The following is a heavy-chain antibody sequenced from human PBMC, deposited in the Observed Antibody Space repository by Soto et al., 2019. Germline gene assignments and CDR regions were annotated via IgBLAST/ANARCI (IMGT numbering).Heavy chain of an antibody. D-gene: IGHD5-12*01. CDR3: AREGYPSSDYYGMDV. Sequence: ASVKVSCKASGYNFTGYYMHWVRQAPGQGLEWMGWINPNSGGTNYAQKFQGRVTMTRDTSISTAYMELSRLRSDDTAVYYCAREGYPSSDYYGMDVWGQGTTVTV. V-gene: IGHV1-2*02. J-gene: IGHJ6*02. CDR2: INPNSGGT. CDR1: GYNFTGYY.